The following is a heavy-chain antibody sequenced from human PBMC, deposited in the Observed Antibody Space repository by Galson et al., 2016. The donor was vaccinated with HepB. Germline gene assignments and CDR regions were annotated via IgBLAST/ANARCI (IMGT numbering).Heavy chain of an antibody. CDR3: ARGGGRGSSWYGSWFDP. J-gene: IGHJ5*02. Sequence: SLRLSCAASGFTFSNYGMHWVRQAPGKGLEWVAVIWYDGSNKYYADSVKGRFTISRDNSKNTLYLHMNSLRAEDTAVYYCARGGGRGSSWYGSWFDPWGQGTLVTVSS. D-gene: IGHD6-13*01. CDR1: GFTFSNYG. V-gene: IGHV3-33*01. CDR2: IWYDGSNK.